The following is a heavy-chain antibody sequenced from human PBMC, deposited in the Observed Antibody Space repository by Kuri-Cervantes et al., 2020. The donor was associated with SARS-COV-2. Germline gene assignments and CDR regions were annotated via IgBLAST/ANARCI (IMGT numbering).Heavy chain of an antibody. CDR1: GGSFSGYY. D-gene: IGHD6-13*01. CDR2: INHSGST. J-gene: IGHJ6*03. CDR3: VQVDIAAAGTNYYYYMDV. Sequence: ESLKISSAVYGGSFSGYYWSWIRQPPGKGLEWIGEINHSGSTNYNPSLKSRVTISVDTSKNQFSLKLSSVTAADTAVYYCVQVDIAAAGTNYYYYMDVWGKGTTVTVSS. V-gene: IGHV4-34*01.